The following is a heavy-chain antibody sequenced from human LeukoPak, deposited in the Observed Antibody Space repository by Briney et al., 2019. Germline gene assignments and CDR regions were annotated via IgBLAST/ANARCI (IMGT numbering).Heavy chain of an antibody. Sequence: PSGTLSLTCAVSGGSISSSNWWSWVRQSPGKGLEWIGNIFYSGSTYYSPSLKSRVTISLDTSRNQFSLKLNSVTAADTAVYYCAKSNGYGLVDIWGQGTMVTVSS. CDR2: IFYSGST. V-gene: IGHV4-4*02. CDR1: GGSISSSNW. J-gene: IGHJ3*02. D-gene: IGHD3-10*01. CDR3: AKSNGYGLVDI.